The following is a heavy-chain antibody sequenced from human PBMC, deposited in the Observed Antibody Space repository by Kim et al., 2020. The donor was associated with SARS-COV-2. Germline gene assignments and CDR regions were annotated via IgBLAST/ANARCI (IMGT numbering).Heavy chain of an antibody. CDR2: VHYNGDI. CDR1: GGSVNSSSSH. V-gene: IGHV4-39*02. D-gene: IGHD2-15*01. J-gene: IGHJ4*02. CDR3: ARRRGVVVGPFDY. Sequence: SETLSLTCTVSGGSVNSSSSHWGWIRQPPGKGLEWIGSVHYNGDISYNPSLKSRVTISRDTPKNNFSLKLSSVTAADTAVYYCARRRGVVVGPFDYWGQGILVTVSS.